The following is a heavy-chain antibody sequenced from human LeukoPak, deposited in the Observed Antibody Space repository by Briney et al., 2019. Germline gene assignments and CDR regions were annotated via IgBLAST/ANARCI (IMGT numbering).Heavy chain of an antibody. D-gene: IGHD4-17*01. Sequence: PSETLSLTCTVSGGSVSSGSYYWSWIRQPPGKGLEWIVYIYYSGSTNYNPSLKSRVTISVDTSKNQFSLKLSSVTAADTAVYYCARVSGYGDPLPLDYWGQGTLVTVSS. CDR1: GGSVSSGSYY. CDR3: ARVSGYGDPLPLDY. J-gene: IGHJ4*02. V-gene: IGHV4-61*01. CDR2: IYYSGST.